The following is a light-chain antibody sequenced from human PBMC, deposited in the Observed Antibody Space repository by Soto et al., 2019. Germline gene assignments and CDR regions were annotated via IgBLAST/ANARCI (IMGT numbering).Light chain of an antibody. Sequence: TQSPATLSVSPGEGATLSCRASQSVSSNLAWYRQKPGQAPRLLIYGASSRATGIPDRLSGSGSGTEFTLTISRLEPEDFAVYYCQQYGTPRTFGHGTQVDIK. V-gene: IGKV3-20*01. CDR1: QSVSSN. CDR2: GAS. J-gene: IGKJ1*01. CDR3: QQYGTPRT.